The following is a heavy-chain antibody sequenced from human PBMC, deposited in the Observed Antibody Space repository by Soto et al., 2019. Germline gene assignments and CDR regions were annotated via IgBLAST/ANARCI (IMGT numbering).Heavy chain of an antibody. CDR3: AKYGKSYSSPAVHYYGMDV. V-gene: IGHV3-23*01. Sequence: EVELLESGGGLVQPGGSLRLSCAASGFTFSSYAMSWVRQAPGKGLEWVSTISNIGGSTYYADSVKGRSTISRDNSKNTLELQMDSLRGEDTAVYYCAKYGKSYSSPAVHYYGMDVWGPGTTVIVSS. J-gene: IGHJ6*02. CDR1: GFTFSSYA. CDR2: ISNIGGST. D-gene: IGHD6-13*01.